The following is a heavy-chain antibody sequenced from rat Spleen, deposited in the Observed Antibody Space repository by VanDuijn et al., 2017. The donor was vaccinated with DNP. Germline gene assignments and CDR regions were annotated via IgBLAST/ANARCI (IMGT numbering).Heavy chain of an antibody. CDR3: VSGWG. J-gene: IGHJ2*01. CDR2: INKDSSAK. V-gene: IGHV4-2*01. CDR1: GFNFNDYW. Sequence: EVKLVESGGGLVQPGRSLKVSCAASGFNFNDYWMGWVRQAPGKGLEWIGEINKDSSAKNYSPSLKDKFTISRDNAQNTLYLQMSTVGSEDTAIYYCVSGWGWGQGVMVTVSS. D-gene: IGHD4-3*01.